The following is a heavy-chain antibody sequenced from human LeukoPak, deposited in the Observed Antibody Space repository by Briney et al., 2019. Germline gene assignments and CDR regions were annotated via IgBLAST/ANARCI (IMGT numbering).Heavy chain of an antibody. CDR2: IYYSGST. CDR3: ARVGKYYYDSSGYLEIIDY. CDR1: GGSISSYY. Sequence: ASETLSLTCTVSGGSISSYYWSWIRQPPGKGLEWIGYIYYSGSTNYNPPLKSRVTISVDTSKNQFSLKLSSVTAADTAVYYCARVGKYYYDSSGYLEIIDYWGQGTLVTVSS. D-gene: IGHD3-22*01. V-gene: IGHV4-59*01. J-gene: IGHJ4*02.